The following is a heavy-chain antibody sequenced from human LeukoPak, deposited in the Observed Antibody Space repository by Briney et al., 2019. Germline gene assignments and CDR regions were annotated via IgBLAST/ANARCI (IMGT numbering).Heavy chain of an antibody. CDR2: IIPIFGTA. D-gene: IGHD1-1*01. CDR3: ARVDWNDGWFDP. Sequence: SVKVSYKASGGTFSSYAISWVRQAPGQGLEWMGGIIPIFGTANYAQKFQGRVTITADESTSTAYMELSSLRSEDTAVYYCARVDWNDGWFDPWGQGTLVTVSS. J-gene: IGHJ5*02. V-gene: IGHV1-69*01. CDR1: GGTFSSYA.